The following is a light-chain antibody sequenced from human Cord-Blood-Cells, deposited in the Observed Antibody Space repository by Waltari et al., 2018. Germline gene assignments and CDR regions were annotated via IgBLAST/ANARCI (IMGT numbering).Light chain of an antibody. V-gene: IGKV3-11*01. Sequence: EIVLTQSPATLSLSPGERATLSCRASQSVSSYLAWYQQKPGQAPRHLIYDASNRATGIPARFSGSGSGTDFTLTISSLEPEDFAVYYCQQRSNWSWAFGQGTKVEIK. CDR1: QSVSSY. CDR3: QQRSNWSWA. J-gene: IGKJ1*01. CDR2: DAS.